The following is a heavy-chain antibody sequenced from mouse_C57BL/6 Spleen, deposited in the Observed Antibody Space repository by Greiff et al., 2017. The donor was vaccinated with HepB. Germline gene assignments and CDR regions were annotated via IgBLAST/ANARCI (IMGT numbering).Heavy chain of an antibody. V-gene: IGHV1-69*01. J-gene: IGHJ3*01. D-gene: IGHD2-1*01. CDR3: ARRYYGDWFAY. CDR2: IDPSDSYT. Sequence: QVQLKQPGAELVMPGASVKLSCKASGYTFTSYWMHWVKQRPGQGLEWIGEIDPSDSYTNYNQKFKGKSTLTVDKSSSTAYMQLSSLTSEDSAVYYCARRYYGDWFAYWGQGTLVTVSA. CDR1: GYTFTSYW.